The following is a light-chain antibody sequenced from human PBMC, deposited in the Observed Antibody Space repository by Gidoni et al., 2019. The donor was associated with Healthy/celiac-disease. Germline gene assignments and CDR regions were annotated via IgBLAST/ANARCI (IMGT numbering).Light chain of an antibody. CDR1: QSVLYSSNNKNY. Sequence: DIVMTQSPDSLAVSLGERATINCKSTQSVLYSSNNKNYLAWYQQKPGQPPKLLIYWASTREPGVPDRFSGSGSGTDFTLTISSLQAEDVAVYYCQQYDSTPLTFXGXTKVEIK. CDR2: WAS. V-gene: IGKV4-1*01. J-gene: IGKJ4*02. CDR3: QQYDSTPLT.